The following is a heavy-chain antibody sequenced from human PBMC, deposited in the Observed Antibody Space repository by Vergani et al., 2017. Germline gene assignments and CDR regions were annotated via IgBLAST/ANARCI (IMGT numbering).Heavy chain of an antibody. CDR1: GGTFSSYA. D-gene: IGHD6-19*01. J-gene: IGHJ4*02. Sequence: QVQLVQSGAEVKKPGSSVKVSCKASGGTFSSYAISWVRQAPGQGLEWMGGTIPIFGTANYAQKFQGRVTITADESTSTAYMELSSLRSEDTAVYYCAWGRWYETRPGIAVAGSFDYWGQGTLVTVSS. CDR2: TIPIFGTA. V-gene: IGHV1-69*01. CDR3: AWGRWYETRPGIAVAGSFDY.